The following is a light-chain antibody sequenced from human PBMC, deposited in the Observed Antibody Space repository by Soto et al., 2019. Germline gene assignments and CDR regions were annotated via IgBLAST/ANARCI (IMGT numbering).Light chain of an antibody. J-gene: IGKJ1*01. V-gene: IGKV1-5*01. CDR2: DAS. CDR3: LQYSSHSLT. Sequence: DIQMTQSPSTLSPSVGDRVTISCRASRSISDWLAWYQQKPGKAPKLLIFDASSLKSGVPSRFSGSGSGTEFTLTISRLQPDDVATYYCLQYSSHSLTFGQGTKVEIK. CDR1: RSISDW.